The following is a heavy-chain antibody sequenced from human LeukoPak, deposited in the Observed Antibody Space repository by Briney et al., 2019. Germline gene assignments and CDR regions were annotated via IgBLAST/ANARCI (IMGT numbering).Heavy chain of an antibody. Sequence: EASVKVSCKTSGYTFTDYYMHWVRHAPRQGLEWMGCIDPDSGGTKFAQNFQGRVTVTRDTPINTAYMDLSRLRYDDTAVYYCAREFYDSSGVKYAFDIWGQGTMVTVSS. CDR2: IDPDSGGT. CDR1: GYTFTDYY. CDR3: AREFYDSSGVKYAFDI. V-gene: IGHV1-2*02. D-gene: IGHD3-22*01. J-gene: IGHJ3*02.